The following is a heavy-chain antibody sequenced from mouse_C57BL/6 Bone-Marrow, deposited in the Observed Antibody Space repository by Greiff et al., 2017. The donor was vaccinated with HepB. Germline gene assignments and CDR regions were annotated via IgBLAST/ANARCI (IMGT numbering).Heavy chain of an antibody. CDR3: ASWLPYYFDY. CDR1: GYTFTDHY. J-gene: IGHJ2*01. CDR2: INPNNGGT. V-gene: IGHV1-26*01. D-gene: IGHD2-2*01. Sequence: EVQLQQSGPELVKPGASVKISCKASGYTFTDHYMNWVKQSHGKSLEWIGDINPNNGGTSYNQKFKGKATLTVDKSSSTAYMELRSLTSEDSAVYYCASWLPYYFDYWGQGTTLTVSS.